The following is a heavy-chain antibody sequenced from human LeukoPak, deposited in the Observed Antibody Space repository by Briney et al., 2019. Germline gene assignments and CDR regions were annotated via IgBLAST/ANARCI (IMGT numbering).Heavy chain of an antibody. J-gene: IGHJ6*02. CDR3: ARSILIVPNTSYYYYYMDV. V-gene: IGHV1-8*01. CDR2: MNPNSGNT. D-gene: IGHD2/OR15-2a*01. Sequence: ASVKVSCKASGYTFTSYDINWVRQATGQGLEWMGWMNPNSGNTGYAQKFQGRVTMTRNTSISTAYMELSSLRSEDTAVYYCARSILIVPNTSYYYYYMDVWGQGTTVIVSS. CDR1: GYTFTSYD.